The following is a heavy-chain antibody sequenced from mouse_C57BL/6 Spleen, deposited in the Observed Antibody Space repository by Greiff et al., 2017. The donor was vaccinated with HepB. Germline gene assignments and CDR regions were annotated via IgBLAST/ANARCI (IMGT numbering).Heavy chain of an antibody. V-gene: IGHV1-72*01. Sequence: VQLQQPGAELVKPGASVKLSCKASGYTFTSYWMHWVKQRPGRGLEWIGWIDPNSGGTKYNEKFKSKATLTVDKPSSTAYMQLSSLTSEDSAVYYCARRAYYGSSYDAMDYWGQGTSVTVSS. D-gene: IGHD1-1*01. CDR2: IDPNSGGT. J-gene: IGHJ4*01. CDR1: GYTFTSYW. CDR3: ARRAYYGSSYDAMDY.